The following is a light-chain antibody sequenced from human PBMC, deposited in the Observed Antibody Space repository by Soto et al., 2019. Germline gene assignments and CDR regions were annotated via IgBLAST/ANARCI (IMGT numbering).Light chain of an antibody. V-gene: IGLV1-44*01. Sequence: QSVLTQPPSTSGTPGQRVTISCSGSSSNIGSNTVSWYQQLPGMAPKLLIYSDNQRLSGVPDRFSGSKSGTSASLAISGLQSEDEGDYYCAAWDDGLSGLVFGGGTKLTVL. CDR3: AAWDDGLSGLV. CDR2: SDN. J-gene: IGLJ2*01. CDR1: SSNIGSNT.